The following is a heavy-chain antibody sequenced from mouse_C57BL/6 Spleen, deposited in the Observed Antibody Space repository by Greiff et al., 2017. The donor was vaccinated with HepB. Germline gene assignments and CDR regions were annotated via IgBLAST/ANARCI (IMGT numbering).Heavy chain of an antibody. D-gene: IGHD2-4*01. CDR2: INPYNGGT. J-gene: IGHJ2*01. V-gene: IGHV1-19*01. CDR3: ARKGEYDYDEDY. Sequence: EVQLQQSGPVLVKPGASVKISCKASGYTFTDYYMNWVKQSHGKSLEWIGVINPYNGGTSYNQKFKGKATLTVDKSSSTAYMELSSLTSEDSAVYYWARKGEYDYDEDYWGQGTTLTVSS. CDR1: GYTFTDYY.